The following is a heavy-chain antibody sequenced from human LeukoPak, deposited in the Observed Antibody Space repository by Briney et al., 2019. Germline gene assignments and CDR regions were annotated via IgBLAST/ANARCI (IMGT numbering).Heavy chain of an antibody. D-gene: IGHD1-26*01. CDR2: INGGSGRT. J-gene: IGHJ4*02. V-gene: IGHV1-3*01. CDR3: ARESGRYQDFFEN. CDR1: GYTFNSYD. Sequence: GASVRVSCKASGYTFNSYDIHWVRQAPGQRPEWMGGINGGSGRTKYLQKLQGRVTITRDTSANTAFMELSSLRSEDTAVYYCARESGRYQDFFENWGQGTLVIVSS.